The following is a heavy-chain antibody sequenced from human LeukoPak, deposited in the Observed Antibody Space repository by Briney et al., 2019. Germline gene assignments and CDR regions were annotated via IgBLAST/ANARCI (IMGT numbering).Heavy chain of an antibody. V-gene: IGHV3-48*01. J-gene: IGHJ4*02. Sequence: GGSLRLSCAASGFTFSSYSMNWVRQAPGKGLEWVSYISSSSSTIYYAYSVKGRFTISRDNAKNSLYLQMNSLRAEDTAVYYCARDLYSSSWYPTPDYWGQGTLVTVSS. CDR1: GFTFSSYS. D-gene: IGHD6-13*01. CDR2: ISSSSSTI. CDR3: ARDLYSSSWYPTPDY.